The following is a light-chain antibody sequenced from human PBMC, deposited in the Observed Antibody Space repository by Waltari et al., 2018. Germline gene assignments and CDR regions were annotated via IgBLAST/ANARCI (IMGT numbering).Light chain of an antibody. Sequence: DTQMTQSPFSLSASVGDRVTITCRASRNVNTYLNWFHQKPGKAPKLLIYAASSLQGGVPLRFSGSGSGTDFTLTISKLRPEDAGTFYCQQSDNTPLTFGGGTKVEI. CDR3: QQSDNTPLT. CDR2: AAS. CDR1: RNVNTY. J-gene: IGKJ4*01. V-gene: IGKV1-39*01.